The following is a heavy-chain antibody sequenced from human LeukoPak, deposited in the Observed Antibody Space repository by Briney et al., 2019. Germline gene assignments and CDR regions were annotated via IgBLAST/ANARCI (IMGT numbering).Heavy chain of an antibody. D-gene: IGHD2-2*01. CDR1: GYTFTSYD. J-gene: IGHJ6*03. CDR2: MNPNSGNT. V-gene: IGHV1-8*03. CDR3: ARDWGYCSSTHCYYYYMDV. Sequence: ASVKVSCKASGYTFTSYDINWVRQATGQGLGWMGWMNPNSGNTGYAQKFQGRVTITRNTSISTAYMELSSLRSEDTAVYYCARDWGYCSSTHCYYYYMDVWGKGTTVTVSS.